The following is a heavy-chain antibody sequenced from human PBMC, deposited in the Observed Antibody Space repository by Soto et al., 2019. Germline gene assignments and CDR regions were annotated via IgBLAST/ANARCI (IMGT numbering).Heavy chain of an antibody. Sequence: GESLKISCKGSGYSFTSYWISWVRQMPGKGLEWMGRIDPSDSYTNYSPSFQGHVTISADKSISTAYLQWSSLKASDTAMYYCAVVVPAARNYYYYYGMDVWGQGTTVTVSS. J-gene: IGHJ6*02. CDR3: AVVVPAARNYYYYYGMDV. D-gene: IGHD2-2*01. V-gene: IGHV5-10-1*01. CDR1: GYSFTSYW. CDR2: IDPSDSYT.